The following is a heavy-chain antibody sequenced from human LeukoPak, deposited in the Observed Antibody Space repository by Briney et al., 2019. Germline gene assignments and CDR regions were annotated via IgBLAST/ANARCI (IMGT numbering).Heavy chain of an antibody. CDR3: AKGLRYGDYLPDY. CDR2: ISRSSSSA. V-gene: IGHV3-48*04. Sequence: GGSLRLSCAASGFTFTTYSMIWVRQAPGKGLEWVSYISRSSSSAYYADSVKGRFTISRDNAKNSLYLQMNSLRAEDTAVYYCAKGLRYGDYLPDYWGQGTLVTVSS. CDR1: GFTFTTYS. D-gene: IGHD4-17*01. J-gene: IGHJ4*02.